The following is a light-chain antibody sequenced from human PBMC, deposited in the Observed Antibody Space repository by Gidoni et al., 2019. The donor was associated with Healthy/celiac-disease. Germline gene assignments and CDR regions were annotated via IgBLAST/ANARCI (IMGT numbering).Light chain of an antibody. J-gene: IGKJ5*01. CDR3: QQRSNWPIT. V-gene: IGKV3-11*01. CDR2: DAS. CDR1: QSFSSY. Sequence: EIVFTQSPATLSLSPGERATLSCRASQSFSSYLAWYQQKPGQAPRLLIYDASNRATGIPARFSGSGSGTDFTLTISSLEPEDIAVYYCQQRSNWPITFGPGTRLEIK.